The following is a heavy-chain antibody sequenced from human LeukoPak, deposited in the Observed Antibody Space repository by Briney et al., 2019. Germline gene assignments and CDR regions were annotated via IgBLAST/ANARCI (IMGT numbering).Heavy chain of an antibody. V-gene: IGHV4-38-2*02. Sequence: SETLSLTCTVSGGSITSYYWSWLRQPPGKGLEWIGSIYHSGSTYYNPSLKSRVTISVDTSKNQFSLKLSSVTAADTAVYYCAREITYYDILTGYYTPYYFDYWGQGTLVTVPS. CDR3: AREITYYDILTGYYTPYYFDY. CDR2: IYHSGST. D-gene: IGHD3-9*01. J-gene: IGHJ4*02. CDR1: GGSITSYY.